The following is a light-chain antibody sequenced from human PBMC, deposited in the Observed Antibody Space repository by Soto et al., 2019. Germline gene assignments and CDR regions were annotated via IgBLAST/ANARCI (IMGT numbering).Light chain of an antibody. CDR1: QSVDSTY. V-gene: IGKV3-20*01. CDR2: GAS. CDR3: QQFANSHLI. J-gene: IGKJ4*01. Sequence: IVLTQSPGTVAVSPGARVPLSCRASQSVDSTYLAWYQQRPGQAPRLLIFGASTKATGIPGRFSGSGAGTDFTLTISSLEPEDSAVYYCQQFANSHLIFGAGTKVDIK.